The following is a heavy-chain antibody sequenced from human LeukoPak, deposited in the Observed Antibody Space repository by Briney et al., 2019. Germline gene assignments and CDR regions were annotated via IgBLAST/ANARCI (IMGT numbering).Heavy chain of an antibody. D-gene: IGHD3-22*01. J-gene: IGHJ4*02. CDR1: GFTFSSCA. V-gene: IGHV3-15*07. Sequence: GGSLRLSCAASGFTFSSCAINWVRQAPGKGLEWVGRIKSKTDGGTTDYAAPVKGRFTISRDDSKNTLYLQMNSLKTEDTAVYYCSTTYYYDSSEGYWGQGTLVTVSS. CDR3: STTYYYDSSEGY. CDR2: IKSKTDGGTT.